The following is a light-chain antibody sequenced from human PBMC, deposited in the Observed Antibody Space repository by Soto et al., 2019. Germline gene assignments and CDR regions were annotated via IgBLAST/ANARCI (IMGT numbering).Light chain of an antibody. J-gene: IGLJ2*01. CDR1: SSDVGGYDY. V-gene: IGLV2-14*01. CDR3: SSYTSSSTVI. CDR2: EVS. Sequence: QSALTQPASVSGSPGQSITISCTGTSSDVGGYDYVSWYQQHPGKAPQLMIYEVSNRPSGVSSRFSGSKSGKTASLTISGLAAEDEADYYCSSYTSSSTVIFGGGTKLTVL.